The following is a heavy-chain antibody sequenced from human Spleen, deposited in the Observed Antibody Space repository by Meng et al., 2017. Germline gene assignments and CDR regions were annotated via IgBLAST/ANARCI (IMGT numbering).Heavy chain of an antibody. CDR3: ATARRVPGQFDY. CDR2: INHSGST. Sequence: SETLSLTCTVSGDSISSGNYYWTWIRQPPGKGLEWIGEINHSGSTNYNPSLKSRVTISVDTSKNQFSLKLSSVTAADTAVYYCATARRVPGQFDYWGQGTLVTVSS. D-gene: IGHD1-1*01. CDR1: GDSISSGNYY. V-gene: IGHV4-39*07. J-gene: IGHJ4*02.